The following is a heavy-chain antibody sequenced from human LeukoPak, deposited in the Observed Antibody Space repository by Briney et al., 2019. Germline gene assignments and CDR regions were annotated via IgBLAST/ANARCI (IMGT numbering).Heavy chain of an antibody. V-gene: IGHV4-34*01. D-gene: IGHD3-10*01. Sequence: SETLSLTCAVYGGSFSGYYWSWIRQPPGKGLEWIGEINDSVSTNYNPSLKSRVTISVDTSKNQFSLKLSSVTHGTTGLCDCAKQSRFGELLLDYWGQGTLVTVSS. CDR2: INDSVST. CDR3: AKQSRFGELLLDY. CDR1: GGSFSGYY. J-gene: IGHJ4*02.